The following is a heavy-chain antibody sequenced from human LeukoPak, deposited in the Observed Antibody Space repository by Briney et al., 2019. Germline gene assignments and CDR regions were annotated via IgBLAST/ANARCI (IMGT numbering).Heavy chain of an antibody. CDR3: ARSNSSGYNFDY. CDR2: IYSGGST. J-gene: IGHJ4*02. D-gene: IGHD6-19*01. V-gene: IGHV3-53*01. CDR1: GFTVSSNY. Sequence: PGGSLRLSCAASGFTVSSNYMSWVRQAPGKRLEWVSVIYSGGSTYYADSVKGRFTISRDNSKNTLYLQMNSLRAEDTAVYYCARSNSSGYNFDYWGQGTLVTVSS.